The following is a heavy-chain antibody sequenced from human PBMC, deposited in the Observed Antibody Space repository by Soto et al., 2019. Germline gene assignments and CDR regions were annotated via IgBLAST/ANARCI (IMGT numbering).Heavy chain of an antibody. D-gene: IGHD5-18*01. J-gene: IGHJ6*02. CDR1: GFTVSSNY. V-gene: IGHV3-53*01. CDR3: AYPVDTAMVIGYGMDV. CDR2: IYSGGST. Sequence: PGGSLRLTCAASGFTVSSNYMSWVRQAPGKGLEWVSVIYSGGSTYYADSVKGRFTISRDNSKNTLYLQMNSLRAEDTAVYYCAYPVDTAMVIGYGMDVWGQGTTVTVSS.